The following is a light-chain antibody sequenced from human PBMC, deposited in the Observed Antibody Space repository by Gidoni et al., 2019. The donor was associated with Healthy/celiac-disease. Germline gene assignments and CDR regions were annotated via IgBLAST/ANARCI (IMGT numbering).Light chain of an antibody. V-gene: IGKV3-15*01. Sequence: EIVMTQSPATLPVSSGERATLSCRASQSVSSNLAWYQQKPGQAPRLLIYGSSTRATGITARFRGSGSGTEFTLTISSLHSEDFAVYFLQQYNNWPWTFVQGTKVEIK. CDR2: GSS. J-gene: IGKJ1*01. CDR3: QQYNNWPWT. CDR1: QSVSSN.